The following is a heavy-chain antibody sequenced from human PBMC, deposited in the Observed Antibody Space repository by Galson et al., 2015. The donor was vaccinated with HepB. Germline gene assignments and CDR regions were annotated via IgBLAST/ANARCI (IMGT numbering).Heavy chain of an antibody. CDR2: ISSSSSTI. CDR1: GFTFSSYS. Sequence: SLRLSCAASGFTFSSYSMNWVRQAPGKGLEWVSYISSSSSTIYYADSVKGRFTISRDNAKNSLYLQMNSLRAEDTAVYYCARGRGTTGTTWGQGTLVTVSS. J-gene: IGHJ4*02. CDR3: ARGRGTTGTT. V-gene: IGHV3-48*01. D-gene: IGHD1-1*01.